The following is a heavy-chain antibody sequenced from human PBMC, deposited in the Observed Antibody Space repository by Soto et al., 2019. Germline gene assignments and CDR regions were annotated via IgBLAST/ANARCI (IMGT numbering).Heavy chain of an antibody. CDR2: ISGSGGST. D-gene: IGHD4-17*01. V-gene: IGHV3-23*01. J-gene: IGHJ4*02. CDR1: GFTFSSYA. CDR3: AKANPMTTVTNYDY. Sequence: EVQLLESGGGLVQPGGSLRLSCAASGFTFSSYAMSWVRQAPGKGRGWVSAISGSGGSTYYADSVKGRFTISRDNSKNTLYLQMNSLRAEDTAVYYCAKANPMTTVTNYDYWGQGTLVTVSS.